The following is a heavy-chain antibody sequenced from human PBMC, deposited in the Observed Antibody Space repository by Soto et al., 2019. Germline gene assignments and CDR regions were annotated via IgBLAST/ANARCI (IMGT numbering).Heavy chain of an antibody. CDR1: GFTFSSYW. J-gene: IGHJ3*02. CDR3: ASTRPTSSSWDAFDI. Sequence: GGSLRLSCAASGFTFSSYWMSWVRQAPGKGLEWVSSISSSSSYIYYVDSVKGRFTISRDNAKNSLYLQMNSLRAEDTAVYYCASTRPTSSSWDAFDIWGQGTMVIVSS. V-gene: IGHV3-21*01. CDR2: ISSSSSYI. D-gene: IGHD6-13*01.